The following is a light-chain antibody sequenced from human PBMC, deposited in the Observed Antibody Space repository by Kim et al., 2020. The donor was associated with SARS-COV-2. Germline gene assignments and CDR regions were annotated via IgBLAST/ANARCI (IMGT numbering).Light chain of an antibody. J-gene: IGLJ3*02. CDR3: LSYVNDGTWV. CDR1: SSDIGSHNY. Sequence: QSALTQPASVSGSPGQSVTISCTGTSSDIGSHNYISWFQHLPGKAPKLILYGVSERPSGVSNRFSGSKSGSTASLTISGLQAEDEAYYYCLSYVNDGTWVFGGGTQLTVL. V-gene: IGLV2-14*03. CDR2: GVS.